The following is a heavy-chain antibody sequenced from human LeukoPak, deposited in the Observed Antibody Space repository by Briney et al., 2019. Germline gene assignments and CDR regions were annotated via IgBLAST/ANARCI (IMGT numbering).Heavy chain of an antibody. CDR1: GYTLTELS. V-gene: IGHV1-24*01. Sequence: GASVKVSCKVSGYTLTELSMHWVRQAPGKGLEWMGGFDPEDGETIYAQKFQGRVTITEDTSTDTAYMELSSLRSEDTAVYYCATFMVGVGSTSSHEGGNYWGQGTLVTVSS. J-gene: IGHJ4*02. CDR2: FDPEDGET. D-gene: IGHD2-2*01. CDR3: ATFMVGVGSTSSHEGGNY.